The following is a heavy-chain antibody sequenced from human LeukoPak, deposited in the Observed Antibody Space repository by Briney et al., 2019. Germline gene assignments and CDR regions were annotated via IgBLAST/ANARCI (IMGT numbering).Heavy chain of an antibody. CDR3: ARESSGGIAVKYYFDY. D-gene: IGHD6-19*01. V-gene: IGHV3-30-3*01. J-gene: IGHJ4*02. CDR2: ISYDGSNK. CDR1: GFTFSSYA. Sequence: GRSLRLSCAASGFTFSSYAMHWVRQAPGKGLEWVAVISYDGSNKYYADSVKGRFTISRDNSKNTLYLQMNSLRADDTAVYYCARESSGGIAVKYYFDYWGQGTLVTVSS.